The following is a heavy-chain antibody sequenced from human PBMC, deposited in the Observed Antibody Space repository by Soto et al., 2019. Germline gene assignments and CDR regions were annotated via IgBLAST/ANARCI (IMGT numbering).Heavy chain of an antibody. CDR1: GFSLSTSGMC. D-gene: IGHD5-18*01. V-gene: IGHV2-70*01. CDR3: ARVHVDTAMAMGYNWFDP. CDR2: IDWDDDK. J-gene: IGHJ5*02. Sequence: SGPTLVNPTQTLTLTCTFSGFSLSTSGMCVSWIRQPPGKALEWLALIDWDDDKYYSTSLKTRLTISKDTSKNQVVLTMTNMEPVDTATYYCARVHVDTAMAMGYNWFDPWGQGTLVTVSS.